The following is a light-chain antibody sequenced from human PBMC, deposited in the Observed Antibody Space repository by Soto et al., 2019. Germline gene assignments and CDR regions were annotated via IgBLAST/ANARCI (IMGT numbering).Light chain of an antibody. V-gene: IGKV3-11*01. CDR2: DAS. J-gene: IGKJ3*01. CDR1: QSVSSY. Sequence: EIVLTQSPATLSLSPGERATLSCRASQSVSSYLAWYQQKPGQAPRRLIYDASNRATGIPARFSGSGSGTDFTLTISSLEPEDFAVYSCQQRSNWPPLFTFGPGTKVDIK. CDR3: QQRSNWPPLFT.